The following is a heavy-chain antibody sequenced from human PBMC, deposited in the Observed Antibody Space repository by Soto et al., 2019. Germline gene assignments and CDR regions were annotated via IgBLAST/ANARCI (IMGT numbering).Heavy chain of an antibody. CDR3: ARRGYSYGYMYYYYGMDV. CDR1: GGSFSGYY. J-gene: IGHJ6*02. V-gene: IGHV4-34*01. CDR2: INHSGST. Sequence: QVQLQQWGAGLLKPSETLSLTCAVYGGSFSGYYWSWIRQPPGKGLEWIGEINHSGSTNYNPSLKGRVTISVDTSKNQFSLKLSSVTAADTAVYYCARRGYSYGYMYYYYGMDVWGQGTTVTVSS. D-gene: IGHD5-18*01.